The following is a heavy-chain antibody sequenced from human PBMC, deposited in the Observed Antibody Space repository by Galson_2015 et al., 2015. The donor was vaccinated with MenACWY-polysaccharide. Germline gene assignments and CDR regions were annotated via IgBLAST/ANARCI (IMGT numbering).Heavy chain of an antibody. D-gene: IGHD3-3*01. CDR1: GFTFGDYA. Sequence: SLRLSCAASGFTFGDYAMSWFRQAPGKGLEWVGRIKSKTDGGTTDYAAPVKGRFTISRDDSKNTLYLQMNSLKTEDTAVYYCTTARGDFWSGYYHAEYFQHWGQGTLVTVSS. CDR3: TTARGDFWSGYYHAEYFQH. J-gene: IGHJ1*01. V-gene: IGHV3-15*01. CDR2: IKSKTDGGTT.